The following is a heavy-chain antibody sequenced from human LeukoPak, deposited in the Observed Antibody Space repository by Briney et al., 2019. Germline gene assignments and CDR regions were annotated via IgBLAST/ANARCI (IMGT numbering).Heavy chain of an antibody. CDR2: SYPGDSDT. V-gene: IGHV5-51*01. J-gene: IGHJ4*02. D-gene: IGHD4-17*01. CDR1: GYSFTNYW. CDR3: ARHLDDSGDYYSDY. Sequence: GEALKISCKGSGYSFTNYWIGWVRQMPGEGLELRVISYPGDSDTRYSPSFQGQVTISVDKSISPAYLQRSSLNASETAMYNCARHLDDSGDYYSDYWGQGTLVTVSS.